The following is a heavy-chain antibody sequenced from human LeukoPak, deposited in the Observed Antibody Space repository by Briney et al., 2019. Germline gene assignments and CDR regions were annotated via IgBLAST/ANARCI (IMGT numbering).Heavy chain of an antibody. CDR2: IIPIFGTA. CDR1: GGTFSSYA. J-gene: IGHJ5*02. CDR3: ARDRPDCSSTSCLNWFDP. D-gene: IGHD2-2*01. V-gene: IGHV1-69*05. Sequence: ASVKVSCKASGGTFSSYAISWVRQAPGQGLEWMGGIIPIFGTANYARKFQGRVTITTDESTSTAYMELSSLRSEDTAVYYCARDRPDCSSTSCLNWFDPWGQGTLVTVSS.